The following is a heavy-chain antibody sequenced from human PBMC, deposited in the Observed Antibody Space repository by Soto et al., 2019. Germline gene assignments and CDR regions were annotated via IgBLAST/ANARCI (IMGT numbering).Heavy chain of an antibody. CDR1: GYSFTIYW. CDR2: IYPGDSDT. CDR3: ARGSGHDYYYYYGMDV. J-gene: IGHJ6*02. D-gene: IGHD2-15*01. V-gene: IGHV5-51*01. Sequence: GESLKISCNGSGYSFTIYWIGWVRQMPGKGLEWMGIIYPGDSDTRYSPSFQGQVTISADKSISTAYLQWSSLKASDTAMYYCARGSGHDYYYYYGMDVWGQGTTVTVSS.